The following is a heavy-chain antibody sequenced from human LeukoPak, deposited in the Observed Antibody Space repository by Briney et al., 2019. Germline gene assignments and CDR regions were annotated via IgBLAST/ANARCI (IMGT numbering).Heavy chain of an antibody. CDR1: GFTFSSYS. CDR2: ISSSSSYI. CDR3: ARGRITMVRGVTDFDY. D-gene: IGHD3-10*01. Sequence: GSLRLSCAASGFTFSSYSMNWVRQAPGKGLEWVSSISSSSSYIYYADSVKGRFTISRDNAKNSLYQQMNSLRAEDTAVYYCARGRITMVRGVTDFDYWGQGTLVTVSS. V-gene: IGHV3-21*01. J-gene: IGHJ4*02.